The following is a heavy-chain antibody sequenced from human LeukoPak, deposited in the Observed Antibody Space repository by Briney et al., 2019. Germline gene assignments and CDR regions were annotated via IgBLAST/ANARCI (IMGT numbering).Heavy chain of an antibody. CDR3: ARDVTYYYDSSGRGAFDI. CDR1: GFTVSSNY. J-gene: IGHJ3*02. CDR2: IYSGGST. V-gene: IGHV3-53*01. D-gene: IGHD3-22*01. Sequence: GGSLRLSCAASGFTVSSNYMSWVRQAPGKGLEWVSVIYSGGSTYYADSVKGRFTISRDNSKNTLYLQMNSLRAEDTAVYYCARDVTYYYDSSGRGAFDIWGQGTMVTVSS.